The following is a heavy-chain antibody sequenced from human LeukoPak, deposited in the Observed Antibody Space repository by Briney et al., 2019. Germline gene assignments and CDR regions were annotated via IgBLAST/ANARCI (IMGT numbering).Heavy chain of an antibody. CDR1: GFTFSSYS. Sequence: GGSLRLSCAASGFTFSSYSMNWVRQAPGKGLEWVSSISSSSSYIYYADSVKGRFTISRDNAKDSLYLQMNSLRAEDTAVYYCARTIVAVRGAHDYFDYWGQGALVTVSS. D-gene: IGHD2-15*01. CDR2: ISSSSSYI. V-gene: IGHV3-21*01. J-gene: IGHJ4*02. CDR3: ARTIVAVRGAHDYFDY.